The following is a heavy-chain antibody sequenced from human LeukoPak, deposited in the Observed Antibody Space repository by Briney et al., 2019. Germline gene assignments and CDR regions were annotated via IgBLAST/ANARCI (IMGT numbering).Heavy chain of an antibody. CDR1: GYTFTSYG. CDR2: ISAYNGNT. V-gene: IGHV1-18*01. D-gene: IGHD5-12*01. J-gene: IGHJ4*02. Sequence: ASVKVSCKASGYTFTSYGISWVRQAPGQGLEWMGWISAYNGNTNYAQKLQGRVTMTTDTSTSTAYMELSSLRSEDTAVYYCVREGVGYGPDYWGQGTLVTVSS. CDR3: VREGVGYGPDY.